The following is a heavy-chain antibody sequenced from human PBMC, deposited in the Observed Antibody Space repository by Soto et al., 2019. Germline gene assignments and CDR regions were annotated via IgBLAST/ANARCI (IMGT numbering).Heavy chain of an antibody. Sequence: QVQLQESGPGLVKPSETLSLTCTVSGGSISTYYWSWIRQPPGKGLEWIGYIHYSGSTKYDPSLKSRVTISVETSKNQFSLKLSSGTAADTAMYYCARDIAAAGWMDYWGQGTLVTVSS. CDR3: ARDIAAAGWMDY. V-gene: IGHV4-59*01. CDR1: GGSISTYY. D-gene: IGHD6-13*01. CDR2: IHYSGST. J-gene: IGHJ4*02.